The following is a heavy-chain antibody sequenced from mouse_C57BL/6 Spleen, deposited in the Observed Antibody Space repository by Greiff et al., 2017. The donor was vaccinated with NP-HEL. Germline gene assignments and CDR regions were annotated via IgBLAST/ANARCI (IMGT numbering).Heavy chain of an antibody. J-gene: IGHJ3*01. D-gene: IGHD2-4*01. CDR1: GYSITSGYY. Sequence: VQLQESGPGLVKPSQSLSLTCSVTGYSITSGYYWNWIRQFPGNKLEWMGYISYDGSNKYNPSLKNRISITRDTSKNQFFLKLNSVTTEDTATYYCASDEPLYYYYADGFAYWGQGTLVTVSA. CDR3: ASDEPLYYYYADGFAY. CDR2: ISYDGSN. V-gene: IGHV3-6*01.